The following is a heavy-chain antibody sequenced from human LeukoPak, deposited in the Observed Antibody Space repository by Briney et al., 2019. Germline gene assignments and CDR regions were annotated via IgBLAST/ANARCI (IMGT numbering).Heavy chain of an antibody. CDR3: ARGPKRDSGHYFY. CDR2: IYYTGST. Sequence: PSETLSLTCTVSGGSVNSYYLSLIRQPPGKGLEWIGYIYYTGSTNYNPSLKSRVTISVDSSKNQFSLKLSSVTAADTAVYYCARGPKRDSGHYFYWGQGTLVTVSS. CDR1: GGSVNSYY. J-gene: IGHJ4*02. V-gene: IGHV4-59*02. D-gene: IGHD3-22*01.